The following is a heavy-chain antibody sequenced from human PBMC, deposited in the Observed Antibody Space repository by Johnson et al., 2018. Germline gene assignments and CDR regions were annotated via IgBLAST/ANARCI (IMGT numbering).Heavy chain of an antibody. Sequence: EVQLLESGGGLVKPGGSLRLSCAASGFTFSSYSMNWVRQAPGKGLEWVASISSSSSYIYNADSMKGRFTISRDNAKNSLHLQMNSLRAEDTAVYYCARSQSSSYGEYVGAEYFPHWGQGTLVTVSS. CDR1: GFTFSSYS. D-gene: IGHD4-17*01. CDR2: ISSSSSYI. CDR3: ARSQSSSYGEYVGAEYFPH. V-gene: IGHV3-21*01. J-gene: IGHJ1*01.